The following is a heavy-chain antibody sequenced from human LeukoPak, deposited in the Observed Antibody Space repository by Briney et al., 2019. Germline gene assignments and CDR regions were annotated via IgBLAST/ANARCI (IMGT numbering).Heavy chain of an antibody. CDR2: ISSSSSYI. Sequence: KTGGSLRLSCAASGFTFSSYSMNWVRQAPGKGLEWVSSISSSSSYIHSADSVRGRFTISRDNAKNSLFLQMNSLRAEDTAVYYCARGPKYSGSRFDYWGQGTLVTVSS. V-gene: IGHV3-21*01. J-gene: IGHJ4*02. CDR1: GFTFSSYS. D-gene: IGHD1-26*01. CDR3: ARGPKYSGSRFDY.